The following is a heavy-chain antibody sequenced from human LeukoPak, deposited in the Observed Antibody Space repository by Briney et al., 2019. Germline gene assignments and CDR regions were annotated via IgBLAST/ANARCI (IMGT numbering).Heavy chain of an antibody. J-gene: IGHJ4*02. CDR3: ARDTAMVTYYFDY. CDR2: INPNSGGT. V-gene: IGHV1-2*02. CDR1: GYTFTGYY. D-gene: IGHD5-18*01. Sequence: ASVKVSCKASGYTFTGYYMHWVRQAPGQGLEWMGWINPNSGGTNYAQKLQGRVTMTTDTSTSTAYMELRSLRSDDTAVYYCARDTAMVTYYFDYWGQGTLVTVSS.